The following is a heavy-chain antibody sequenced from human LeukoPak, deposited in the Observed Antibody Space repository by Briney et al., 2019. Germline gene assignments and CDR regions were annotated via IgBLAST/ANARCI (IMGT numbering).Heavy chain of an antibody. CDR1: DGSISSYY. V-gene: IGHV4-4*07. J-gene: IGHJ2*01. D-gene: IGHD2-2*02. Sequence: PSETLSLTCTVSDGSISSYYWSWIRQPAGKGLEWIGRIYTSGSTNYNPSLKSRVTMSVDTSKNQFSLKLSSVTAADTAVYYCARSYCSSTSCYRYFDLWGRGTLVTVSS. CDR3: ARSYCSSTSCYRYFDL. CDR2: IYTSGST.